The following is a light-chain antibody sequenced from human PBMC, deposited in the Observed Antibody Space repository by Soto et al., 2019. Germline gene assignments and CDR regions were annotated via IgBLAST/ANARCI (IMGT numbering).Light chain of an antibody. Sequence: EIVLTQSPGTLSLSPGDRATLSCWASQTVNSNYLAWYQQKPGQAPRLLIYGSSRRATGIPDRFSGSGSGTDFTLTVSRLDPEDFGVYYCQKYDDQWTFGQGTKVEIK. CDR3: QKYDDQWT. CDR1: QTVNSNY. J-gene: IGKJ1*01. CDR2: GSS. V-gene: IGKV3-20*01.